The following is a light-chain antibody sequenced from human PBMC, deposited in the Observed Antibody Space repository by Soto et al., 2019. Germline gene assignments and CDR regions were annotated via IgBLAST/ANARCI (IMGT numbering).Light chain of an antibody. CDR2: SAS. Sequence: IHMTQSPTSLSASVGDRVTITCRASQDIRRYLSWYQQKTGTAPKFLIYSASGLHSGVPSRFSGSGSGTDFTLTISSLQPEDFATYYCLQTYSTPWTFGQGTKVDIK. J-gene: IGKJ1*01. V-gene: IGKV1-39*01. CDR1: QDIRRY. CDR3: LQTYSTPWT.